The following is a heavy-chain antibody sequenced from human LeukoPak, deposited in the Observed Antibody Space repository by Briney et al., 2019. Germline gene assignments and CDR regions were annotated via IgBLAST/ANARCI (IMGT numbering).Heavy chain of an antibody. Sequence: ASVKVSCKASGGTFSSYAISWVRQAPGQGLEWMGGIIPIFGTANYAQKFQGRVTITADESTSTAYMELSSLRSEDTAVYYCAVEKGYSYGYLDYWGQGTLVTVSS. CDR2: IIPIFGTA. CDR1: GGTFSSYA. V-gene: IGHV1-69*13. D-gene: IGHD5-18*01. CDR3: AVEKGYSYGYLDY. J-gene: IGHJ4*02.